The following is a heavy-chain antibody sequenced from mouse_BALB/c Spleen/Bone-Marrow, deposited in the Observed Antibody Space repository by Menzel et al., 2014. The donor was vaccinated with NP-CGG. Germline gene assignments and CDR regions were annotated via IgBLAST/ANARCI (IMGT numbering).Heavy chain of an antibody. J-gene: IGHJ4*01. CDR1: GYTFTDYA. D-gene: IGHD2-14*01. CDR3: ARGDYRYDETIDY. CDR2: ISTFSGNT. V-gene: IGHV1S137*01. Sequence: QVQLQQSGPELVRPGVSVKISCKGSGYTFTDYAMHWVKRSHAKSLEWIGLISTFSGNTNYNQKFKGKATMTVDKSSSTAYMELARLTSEDSAIYYCARGDYRYDETIDYWGQGTSVTVSS.